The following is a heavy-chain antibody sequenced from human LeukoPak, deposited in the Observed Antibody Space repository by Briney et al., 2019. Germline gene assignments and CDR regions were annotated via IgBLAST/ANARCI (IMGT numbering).Heavy chain of an antibody. CDR1: GFTFSDYW. D-gene: IGHD5-12*01. V-gene: IGHV3-21*01. J-gene: IGHJ4*02. CDR2: ISSSSSYI. CDR3: ARDSYSGVLP. Sequence: PGGSLRLSCAASGFTFSDYWLSWIRQAPGKGLEWVSSISSSSSYIYYADSVKGRFTISRDNAKNSLYLQMNSLRAEDTAVYYCARDSYSGVLPWGQGTLVTVSS.